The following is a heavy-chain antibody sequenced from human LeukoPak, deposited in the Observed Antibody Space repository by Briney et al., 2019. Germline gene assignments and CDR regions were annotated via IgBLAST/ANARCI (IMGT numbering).Heavy chain of an antibody. CDR2: IYYSGST. CDR3: ARDQGAGYYGSGSYGWFDP. D-gene: IGHD3-10*01. Sequence: SETLSLTCTVSGGSISSYYWSWIRQPPGKGLERIGYIYYSGSTNYNPSLKSRVTISVDTSKNQFSLKLSSVTAADTAVYYCARDQGAGYYGSGSYGWFDPWGQGTLVTVSS. J-gene: IGHJ5*02. V-gene: IGHV4-59*01. CDR1: GGSISSYY.